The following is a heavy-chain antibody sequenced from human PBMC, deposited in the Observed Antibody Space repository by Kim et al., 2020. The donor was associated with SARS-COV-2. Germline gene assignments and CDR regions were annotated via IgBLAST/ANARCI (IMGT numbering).Heavy chain of an antibody. CDR2: ISSSGSTI. J-gene: IGHJ1*01. CDR3: ARASGGKQWLASAEYFQH. V-gene: IGHV3-48*03. Sequence: GGSLRLSCAASGFTFSSYEMNWVRQAPGKGLEWVSYISSSGSTIYYADSVKGRFTISRDNAKNSLYLQMNSLRAEDTAVYYCARASGGKQWLASAEYFQHWGQGTLVTVSS. CDR1: GFTFSSYE. D-gene: IGHD6-19*01.